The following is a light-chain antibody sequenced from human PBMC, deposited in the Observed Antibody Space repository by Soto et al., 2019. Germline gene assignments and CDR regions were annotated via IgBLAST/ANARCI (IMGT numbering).Light chain of an antibody. Sequence: AIQLTQSPSSLSASVGDRVTITCRARQGISSALAWYQQKPGKAPKLLIYDASSLESGVPSRFSGSGSGTDFTLTISSLQPEDFATYDCQQFKSYLPLTVGQGTRLEIK. V-gene: IGKV1-13*02. J-gene: IGKJ5*01. CDR1: QGISSA. CDR2: DAS. CDR3: QQFKSYLPLT.